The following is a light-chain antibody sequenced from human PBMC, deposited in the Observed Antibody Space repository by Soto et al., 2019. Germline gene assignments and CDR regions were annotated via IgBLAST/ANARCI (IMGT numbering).Light chain of an antibody. Sequence: EIVLTQSPGTLSLSPGERATLSCRASQSVSSSYLAWYQQKPGQPPRLVMYATSSRATGIPARFSGSGSGTDFTLTISRLEPEDFAVYYCQQYGSSSWTVGQGTKVDIK. CDR1: QSVSSSY. J-gene: IGKJ1*01. V-gene: IGKV3-20*01. CDR2: ATS. CDR3: QQYGSSSWT.